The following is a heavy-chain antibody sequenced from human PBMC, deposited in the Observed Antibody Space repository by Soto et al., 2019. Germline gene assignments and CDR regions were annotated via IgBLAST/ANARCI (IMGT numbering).Heavy chain of an antibody. CDR1: GYSLRTYA. V-gene: IGHV1-3*04. D-gene: IGHD6-19*01. Sequence: QVQLVQSGAEVKKPGASVKVSCKASGYSLRTYALHWVRQAPGQRLEWMGWINNANGNTRYSQKFQGRVTINRDTSASTVYMDLSSLTSEETAVYYFARLLSGYSSGWYYFDHWGQGTLVTVSS. J-gene: IGHJ4*02. CDR2: INNANGNT. CDR3: ARLLSGYSSGWYYFDH.